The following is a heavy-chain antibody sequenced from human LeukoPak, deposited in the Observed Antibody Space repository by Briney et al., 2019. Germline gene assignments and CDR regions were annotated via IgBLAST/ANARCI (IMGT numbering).Heavy chain of an antibody. CDR1: GYTFTGYY. CDR2: INPNSGGT. D-gene: IGHD2-2*01. Sequence: ASVKVSCKASGYTFTGYYMHWVRPAPGQGLEWMGWINPNSGGTNYAQKFQGRDTMTRDTSISTAYMELSRLRSDDTAVYYCARADIVVVPAAPPEDWGQGTLVTVSS. CDR3: ARADIVVVPAAPPED. J-gene: IGHJ4*02. V-gene: IGHV1-2*02.